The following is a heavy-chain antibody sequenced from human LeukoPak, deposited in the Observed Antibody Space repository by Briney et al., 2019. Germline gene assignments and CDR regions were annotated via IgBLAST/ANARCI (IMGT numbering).Heavy chain of an antibody. V-gene: IGHV3-23*01. Sequence: GSLRLSCAASGLLFSHYAMNWVRQAPGKGLEWVSYISGSGGITYYADSVKGRFTISRDNSEKALYLQMNSLRVDDTAVYYCVKEGVDYDILTGYSSQVYFDYWGQGTLVTVSS. J-gene: IGHJ4*02. CDR3: VKEGVDYDILTGYSSQVYFDY. D-gene: IGHD3-9*01. CDR2: ISGSGGIT. CDR1: GLLFSHYA.